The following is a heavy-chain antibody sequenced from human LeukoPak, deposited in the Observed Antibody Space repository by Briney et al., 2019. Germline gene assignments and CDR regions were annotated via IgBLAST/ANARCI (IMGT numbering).Heavy chain of an antibody. CDR1: GFTFSSYW. Sequence: QPGGSLRLSCAASGFTFSSYWMSWVRQAPGKGLEWVANIKQDGSEKYYVASVKGRFTIYRDNAKNSLYLKINSLRAEDTAVYYCARAPRGAAVAGSNWFDPWGQGTLVTVSS. V-gene: IGHV3-7*01. CDR2: IKQDGSEK. J-gene: IGHJ5*02. CDR3: ARAPRGAAVAGSNWFDP. D-gene: IGHD6-19*01.